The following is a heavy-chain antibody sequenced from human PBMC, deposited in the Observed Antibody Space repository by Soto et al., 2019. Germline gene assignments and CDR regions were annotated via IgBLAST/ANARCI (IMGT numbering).Heavy chain of an antibody. CDR1: GFTFGSYA. D-gene: IGHD5-12*01. J-gene: IGHJ4*02. CDR3: AREGYDLEGEFDY. V-gene: IGHV3-30-3*01. CDR2: ISYDGANK. Sequence: PGGSLRLSCAASGFTFGSYAMHWVRQAPGKGLEWVAVISYDGANKYYADSVKGRFTISRDSSKNTLYLQMNSLRAEDTAVYYCAREGYDLEGEFDYWGQGTLVTVSS.